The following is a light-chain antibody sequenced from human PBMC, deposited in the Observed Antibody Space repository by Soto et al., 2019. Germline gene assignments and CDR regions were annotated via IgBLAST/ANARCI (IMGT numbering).Light chain of an antibody. CDR3: QQSYSSPQMYT. V-gene: IGKV1-39*01. CDR1: QSISNS. CDR2: AAS. Sequence: DIQMTQSPSSLSASVGDRVTITCRASQSISNSLNWYQQKLGKAPDLLIYAASNLQCLVPSRFTGSGSGSDFTLTISSLQPEDFTTYYCQQSYSSPQMYTFGQGNKLEIK. J-gene: IGKJ2*01.